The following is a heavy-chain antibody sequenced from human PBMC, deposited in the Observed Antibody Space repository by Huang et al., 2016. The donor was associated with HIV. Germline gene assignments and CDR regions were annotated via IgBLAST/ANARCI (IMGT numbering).Heavy chain of an antibody. CDR2: IKIDGRNT. J-gene: IGHJ3*02. CDR1: GFKFSNYW. D-gene: IGHD2-15*01. CDR3: ARAGGFEI. Sequence: EEHLVESGGGLVQHGGSLRLSCEASGFKFSNYWMQWVRKAPGKGLMCVSRIKIDGRNTDYADSVKGRFTISIDNAKNKLYLQMSSLTAEDTAIYYCARAGGFEIWGQGTVVTVSS. V-gene: IGHV3-74*01.